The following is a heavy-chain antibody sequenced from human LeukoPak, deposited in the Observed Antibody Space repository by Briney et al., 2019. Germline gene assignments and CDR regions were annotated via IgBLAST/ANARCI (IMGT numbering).Heavy chain of an antibody. CDR2: IYHSGST. V-gene: IGHV4-38-2*02. CDR1: GYSISSGYY. Sequence: SETLSLTCTVSGYSISSGYYWGWIRQPPGKGLEWIGSIYHSGSTYYNPSLKSRVTISVDTSKNQFSLKLSSVTAADTAVYYCARSGYSPLPPLEKVGYYYYGMDVWGQGTTVTVSS. CDR3: ARSGYSPLPPLEKVGYYYYGMDV. D-gene: IGHD5-18*01. J-gene: IGHJ6*02.